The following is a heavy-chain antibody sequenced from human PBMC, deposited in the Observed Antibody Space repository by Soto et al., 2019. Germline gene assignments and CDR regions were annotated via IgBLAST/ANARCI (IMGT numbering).Heavy chain of an antibody. D-gene: IGHD5-12*01. V-gene: IGHV1-69*01. CDR1: GGSFSNFV. CDR2: IIPNFGTT. CDR3: ARDVGGEATIRY. Sequence: QVQLVQSGAEVKKPGSSVQVSCKASGGSFSNFVISWVRQAPGQGLEWMGGIIPNFGTTNYAQKFQGKVTITADETTRTAYLELSGLTSEDTSVSYCARDVGGEATIRYWGQGTLVTVSS. J-gene: IGHJ4*02.